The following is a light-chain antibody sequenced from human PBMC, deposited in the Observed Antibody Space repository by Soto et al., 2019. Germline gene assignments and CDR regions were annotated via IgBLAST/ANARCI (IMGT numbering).Light chain of an antibody. J-gene: IGLJ1*01. CDR2: YVS. V-gene: IGLV2-14*01. CDR1: GSDFGGNNY. CDR3: SSYTTATSTQV. Sequence: QPASVSGSPGQSLTISCTGTGSDFGGNNYVSWYQQHPGKAPKLKITYVSNRPSEVPNRFSGSKSVNTASLSISVLHDEDEADYYFSSYTTATSTQVFGSGTKVTVL.